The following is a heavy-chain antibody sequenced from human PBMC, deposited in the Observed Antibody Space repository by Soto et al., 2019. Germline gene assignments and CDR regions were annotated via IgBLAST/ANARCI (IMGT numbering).Heavy chain of an antibody. J-gene: IGHJ5*02. CDR2: INHSGST. Sequence: SETLSLTCTVSGGSISSYYWTWIRQPPGTGLEWIGEINHSGSTNYNPSLKSRVTISVDTSKNQFSLKLTSATAADTAVYYCARVPSPWGQGTLVTVSS. CDR3: ARVPSP. V-gene: IGHV4-34*01. CDR1: GGSISSYY.